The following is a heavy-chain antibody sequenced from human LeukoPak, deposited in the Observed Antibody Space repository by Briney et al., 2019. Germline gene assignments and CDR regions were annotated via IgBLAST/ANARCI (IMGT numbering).Heavy chain of an antibody. CDR1: GGSMSSSSYY. Sequence: PSETLSLTCTVSGGSMSSSSYYWGWIRQPPGKGLEWIGSIYYSGSTYYNPSLKSRVTISVDTSKNQFSLKLSSVTAADTAVYYCARDRGYSYGLKDYWGQGTLVTVSS. CDR2: IYYSGST. CDR3: ARDRGYSYGLKDY. V-gene: IGHV4-39*07. D-gene: IGHD5-18*01. J-gene: IGHJ4*02.